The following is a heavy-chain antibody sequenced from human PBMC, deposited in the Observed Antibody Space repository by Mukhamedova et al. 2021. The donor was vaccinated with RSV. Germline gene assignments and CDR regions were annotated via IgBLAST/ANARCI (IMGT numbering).Heavy chain of an antibody. CDR3: ARDGGRGVGATVTSFDY. V-gene: IGHV1-3*01. D-gene: IGHD1-26*01. Sequence: GNGNTKYSQKFQGRVTITRDTSASTAYMELSSLRSEDTAVYYCARDGGRGVGATVTSFDYWGQGTLVTVSS. J-gene: IGHJ4*02. CDR2: GNGNT.